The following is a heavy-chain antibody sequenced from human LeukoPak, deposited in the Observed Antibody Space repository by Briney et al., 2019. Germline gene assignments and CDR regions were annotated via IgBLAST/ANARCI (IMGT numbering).Heavy chain of an antibody. CDR1: GYTLTELS. V-gene: IGHV1-24*01. D-gene: IGHD6-13*01. Sequence: ASVKVSCKVSGYTLTELSMHWVRQAPGKGLEWMGGFDPEDGETIYAQKFQGRVTMTEDTSTDTAYMELSSLRSEDTAVYYCATGGDSWHYFDYWGQGTLVTVSS. CDR3: ATGGDSWHYFDY. CDR2: FDPEDGET. J-gene: IGHJ4*02.